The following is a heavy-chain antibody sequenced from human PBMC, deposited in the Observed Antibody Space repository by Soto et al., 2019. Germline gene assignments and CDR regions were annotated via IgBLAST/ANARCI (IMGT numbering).Heavy chain of an antibody. V-gene: IGHV3-48*01. J-gene: IGHJ2*01. Sequence: EVQLVESGGGLVQPGGSLRLSCAASGFTFSSYSMNWVRQAPGKGLEWVSYISSSSSTIYYADSVKGRFTISRDNAKNSLYLQMNSLRAEDTAVYYCARGTYYYDSIGTWEYFDLWGRGTLVTVSS. CDR3: ARGTYYYDSIGTWEYFDL. CDR1: GFTFSSYS. D-gene: IGHD3-22*01. CDR2: ISSSSSTI.